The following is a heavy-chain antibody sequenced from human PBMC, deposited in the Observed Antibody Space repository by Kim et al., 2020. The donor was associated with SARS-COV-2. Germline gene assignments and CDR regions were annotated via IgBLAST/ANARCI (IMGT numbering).Heavy chain of an antibody. CDR1: GFTFSSYG. D-gene: IGHD1-26*01. Sequence: GGSLRLSCAASGFTFSSYGMHWVRQAPGKGLEWVALILYDGSNKYYADSVKGRFTISRDNSKNTLYLQMNSLRAEDTAVYYCAKGIGGGQFQHWGQGTLVTVSS. CDR3: AKGIGGGQFQH. J-gene: IGHJ1*01. CDR2: ILYDGSNK. V-gene: IGHV3-30*18.